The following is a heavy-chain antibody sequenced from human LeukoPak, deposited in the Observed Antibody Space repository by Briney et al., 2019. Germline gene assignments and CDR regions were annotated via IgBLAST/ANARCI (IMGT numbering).Heavy chain of an antibody. CDR3: AKDRSCTNDICHGDFDY. V-gene: IGHV3-23*01. J-gene: IGHJ4*02. D-gene: IGHD2-8*01. Sequence: GGSLRLSCAASGFTFSSYAVSWVRQAPGQGLEWVSSISGSGGSTYSADSVKGRFTVSRDNSKNTLYLQMNSLRAEDTALYYCAKDRSCTNDICHGDFDYWGQGTLVTVSS. CDR1: GFTFSSYA. CDR2: ISGSGGST.